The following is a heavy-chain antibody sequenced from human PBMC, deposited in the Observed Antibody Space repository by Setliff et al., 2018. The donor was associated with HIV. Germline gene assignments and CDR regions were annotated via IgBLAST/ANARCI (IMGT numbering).Heavy chain of an antibody. CDR1: GYTFTSYY. D-gene: IGHD1-26*01. Sequence: ASVKVSWKASGYTFTSYYMHWVRQAPGQGLEWMGIINPTGGDTKYSQDLQGRITITRDTSTTSAYMELRSLRSDDTAVYYCARDRVGAKDYYYRDVWGKGTTVTVSS. CDR2: INPTGGDT. J-gene: IGHJ6*03. V-gene: IGHV1-46*04. CDR3: ARDRVGAKDYYYRDV.